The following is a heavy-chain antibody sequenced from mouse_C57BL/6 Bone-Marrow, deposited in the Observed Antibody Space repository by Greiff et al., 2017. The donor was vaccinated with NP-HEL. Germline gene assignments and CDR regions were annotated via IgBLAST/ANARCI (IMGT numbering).Heavy chain of an antibody. CDR3: ARSGEGYMVTTLDYAMDY. J-gene: IGHJ4*01. D-gene: IGHD2-2*01. CDR2: IDPNSGGT. V-gene: IGHV1-72*01. CDR1: GYTFTSYW. Sequence: QVQLQQPGAELVKPGASVKLSCKASGYTFTSYWMHWVKQRPGRGLEWIGRIDPNSGGTKYNEKFKSKATLTVDKPSSTAYMQLSSLTSEDSAVYYCARSGEGYMVTTLDYAMDYWGQGTSVTVSS.